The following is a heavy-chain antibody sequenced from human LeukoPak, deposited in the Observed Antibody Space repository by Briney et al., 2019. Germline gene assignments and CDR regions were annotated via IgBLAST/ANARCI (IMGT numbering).Heavy chain of an antibody. CDR2: ISYDGSNK. CDR1: GFTFSSYG. J-gene: IGHJ4*02. CDR3: AKGWYYYDSSGYYYDY. Sequence: TGGSLRLSCAASGFTFSSYGMHWVRQAPGKGLEWVAVISYDGSNKYYADPVKGRFTISRDNSKNTLYLQMNSLRAEDTAVYYCAKGWYYYDSSGYYYDYWGQGTLVTVSS. D-gene: IGHD3-22*01. V-gene: IGHV3-30*18.